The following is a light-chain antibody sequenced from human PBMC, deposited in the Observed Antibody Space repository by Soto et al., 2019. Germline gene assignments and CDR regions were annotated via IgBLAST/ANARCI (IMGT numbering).Light chain of an antibody. Sequence: QSALTQPPSASGSPGQSVTISCTGTSSDVGGYNYVSWYQHHPGKAPKLIIYEVNKRPSGVPDRVSGSQSGNTASLTVSGLQAEDEADYYCSSYAGKGIFGGGTKVTVL. CDR1: SSDVGGYNY. V-gene: IGLV2-8*01. CDR3: SSYAGKGI. J-gene: IGLJ2*01. CDR2: EVN.